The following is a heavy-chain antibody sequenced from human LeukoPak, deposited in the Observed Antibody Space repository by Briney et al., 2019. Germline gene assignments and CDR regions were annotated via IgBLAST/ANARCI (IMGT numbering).Heavy chain of an antibody. CDR3: ARHSTSWSPSPDY. D-gene: IGHD2-2*01. V-gene: IGHV4-34*01. CDR2: IKHSGIR. J-gene: IGHJ4*02. CDR1: GGSFSGHY. Sequence: SETLSLTCAVYGGSFSGHYWNWIRQPPGKGLEWIGEIKHSGIRNYNPSLKSRVTISLDTSKNQFSLKLSSVTAADTAVYYCARHSTSWSPSPDYWGQGTLVIVSS.